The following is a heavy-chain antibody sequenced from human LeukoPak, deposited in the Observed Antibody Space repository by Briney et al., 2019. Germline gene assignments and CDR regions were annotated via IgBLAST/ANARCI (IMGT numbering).Heavy chain of an antibody. D-gene: IGHD3-22*01. CDR2: IYYSGST. Sequence: SETLSLTCTVSGGSISSYYWSWIRQPPGKGLEWIGYIYYSGSTNYNPSLKSRVTISVDTSKNQFSLKLSSVTAADTAVYYCAREIALGENFDYWGQGTLVTVSS. V-gene: IGHV4-59*01. J-gene: IGHJ4*02. CDR1: GGSISSYY. CDR3: AREIALGENFDY.